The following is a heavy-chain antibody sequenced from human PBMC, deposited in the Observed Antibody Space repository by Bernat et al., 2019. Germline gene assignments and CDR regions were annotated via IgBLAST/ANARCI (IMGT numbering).Heavy chain of an antibody. CDR1: GFTFDDYG. D-gene: IGHD3-22*01. V-gene: IGHV3-20*04. CDR3: ARDRHEYYSSGYASGDYYYGMDV. J-gene: IGHJ6*02. CDR2: INWNGGST. Sequence: EVQLVASGGGVVRPGGSLRLSCAASGFTFDDYGMSWVRQAPGKGLEWVSGINWNGGSTGYADSVKGRFTISRDNAKNSLYLQMNSLRAEDTALYYCARDRHEYYSSGYASGDYYYGMDVWGQGTTVTVSS.